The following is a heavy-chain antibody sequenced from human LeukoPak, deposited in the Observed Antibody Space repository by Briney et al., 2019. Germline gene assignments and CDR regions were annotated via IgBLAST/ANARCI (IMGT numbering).Heavy chain of an antibody. CDR2: IYYSGST. Sequence: PSETLSLTCTVSGGSISSGGYYWSWIRQHPGKGLEWIGYIYYSGSTYYNPSLKSRVTISVDTSKNQFSLKLSSVTAADTAVYYCARGIVVVPAARGHMDVWGQGTTVTVSS. D-gene: IGHD2-2*01. CDR1: GGSISSGGYY. V-gene: IGHV4-31*03. J-gene: IGHJ6*02. CDR3: ARGIVVVPAARGHMDV.